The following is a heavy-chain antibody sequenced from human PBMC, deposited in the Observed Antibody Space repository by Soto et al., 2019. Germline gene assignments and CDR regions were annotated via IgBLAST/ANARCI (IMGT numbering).Heavy chain of an antibody. D-gene: IGHD3-3*01. J-gene: IGHJ5*02. CDR1: GGSISSYY. Sequence: SETLSLTCTVSGGSISSYYWSWIRQPPGKGLEWIGYIYYSGSTNYNPSLKSRVTISVDTSKNQFSLKLSSVTAADTAVCYCEAQAGYYNFWSVYLWGQGTLATVSP. CDR2: IYYSGST. V-gene: IGHV4-59*08. CDR3: EAQAGYYNFWSVYL.